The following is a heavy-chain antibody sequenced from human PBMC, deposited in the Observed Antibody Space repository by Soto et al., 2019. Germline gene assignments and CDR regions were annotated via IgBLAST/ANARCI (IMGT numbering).Heavy chain of an antibody. CDR1: GAALNSGNYY. CDR2: IYVTGAV. Sequence: SETLSLTCSVSGAALNSGNYYWSWIRQVPGKGLEWIGHIYVTGAVDYNPSLRDRITISQDTSERQFSLNLRLVTAADTAVYYCARLRIATNNYKWFDPWGQGTPVTVSS. D-gene: IGHD2-21*01. CDR3: ARLRIATNNYKWFDP. J-gene: IGHJ5*02. V-gene: IGHV4-31*03.